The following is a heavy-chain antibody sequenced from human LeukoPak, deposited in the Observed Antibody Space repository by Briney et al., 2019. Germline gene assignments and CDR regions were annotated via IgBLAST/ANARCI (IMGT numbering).Heavy chain of an antibody. CDR3: AKFLAGWFDP. Sequence: GGSLRLSCVGSGFTFRSHAMSWVRQAPEKGLEFVSGIYKNGGTTYYADSVKGRFTISRDNSKNTLYLQMNSLRAEDTAVYYCAKFLAGWFDPWGQGTLVTVSS. J-gene: IGHJ5*02. D-gene: IGHD2/OR15-2a*01. V-gene: IGHV3-23*05. CDR2: IYKNGGTT. CDR1: GFTFRSHA.